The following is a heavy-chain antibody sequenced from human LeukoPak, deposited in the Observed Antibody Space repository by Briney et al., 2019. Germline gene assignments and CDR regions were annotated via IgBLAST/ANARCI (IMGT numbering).Heavy chain of an antibody. Sequence: KASETLSLTCTVSGGSISSGDYYWSWIRQPPGKGLEWIGYIYYSGSTYYNPSLKSRVTISVDTSKNQFSLKLSSVTAADTAVYYCARDGMGRNLDYWGQGTLVTVSS. J-gene: IGHJ4*02. V-gene: IGHV4-30-4*01. CDR2: IYYSGST. CDR1: GGSISSGDYY. CDR3: ARDGMGRNLDY. D-gene: IGHD1-14*01.